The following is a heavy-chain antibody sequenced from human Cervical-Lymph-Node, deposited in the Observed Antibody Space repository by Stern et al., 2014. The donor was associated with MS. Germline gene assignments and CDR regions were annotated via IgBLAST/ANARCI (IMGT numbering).Heavy chain of an antibody. V-gene: IGHV3-33*01. D-gene: IGHD6-6*01. CDR2: IWYDGSNK. Sequence: VQLVESGGGVVQPGRSLRLSCAASGFTFSSYGIHWVRQAPGKGLEWVAVIWYDGSNKYYADSVKGRFTISRDNSKNTLYLKMNSLRAEDTAVYYCARDNPDEYSSSFVDWGQGTLVTVSS. J-gene: IGHJ4*02. CDR3: ARDNPDEYSSSFVD. CDR1: GFTFSSYG.